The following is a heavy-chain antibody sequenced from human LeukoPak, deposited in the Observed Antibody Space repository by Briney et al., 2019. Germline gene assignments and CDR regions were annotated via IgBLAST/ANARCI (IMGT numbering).Heavy chain of an antibody. CDR2: IRSKAYGGTT. D-gene: IGHD4-17*01. CDR3: TLSYGDYLYYFDY. CDR1: GFTFSNAW. V-gene: IGHV3-49*04. Sequence: PGGSLRLSCAASGFTFSNAWMNWVRQAPGKGLEWVGFIRSKAYGGTTEYAASVKGRFTISRDDSKSIAYLQMNSLKTEDTAVYYCTLSYGDYLYYFDYWGQGTLVTVSS. J-gene: IGHJ4*02.